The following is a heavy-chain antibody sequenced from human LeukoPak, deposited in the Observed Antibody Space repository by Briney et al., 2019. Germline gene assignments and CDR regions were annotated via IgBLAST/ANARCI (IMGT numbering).Heavy chain of an antibody. J-gene: IGHJ3*02. Sequence: SETLSVTCTVSGGSISSSSYYWGWVRQPPGKGREWIGSIYYSGSTYYNPSLKSRVTISVDTSKTQFSLKLSSVTAADTAVYYCARADRTMVRGVIRGDAFDIWGQGTMVTVSS. V-gene: IGHV4-39*07. D-gene: IGHD3-10*01. CDR3: ARADRTMVRGVIRGDAFDI. CDR2: IYYSGST. CDR1: GGSISSSSYY.